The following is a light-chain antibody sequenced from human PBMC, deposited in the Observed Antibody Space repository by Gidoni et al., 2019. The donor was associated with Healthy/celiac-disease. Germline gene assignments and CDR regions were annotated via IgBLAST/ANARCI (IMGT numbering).Light chain of an antibody. CDR1: SLRGYY. J-gene: IGLJ1*01. Sequence: SSELTQDPAVSVALGQTVRITCQGDSLRGYYASRYQQNPGQAPVLVIYGKNNRPSGIPDRFSGSSSGNTASLTITGAQAEDEADYYCNSRDSSGNLYVFGTGTKVTVL. V-gene: IGLV3-19*01. CDR3: NSRDSSGNLYV. CDR2: GKN.